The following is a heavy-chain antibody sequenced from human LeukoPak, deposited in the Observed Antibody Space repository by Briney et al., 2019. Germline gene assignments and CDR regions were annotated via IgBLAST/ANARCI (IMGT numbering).Heavy chain of an antibody. CDR3: ARVVLKGVDAFDI. CDR2: IYYSGST. Sequence: KPSETLSLTCTVSGGSISSYYWSWIRQSSGKGLEWIGYIYYSGSTNYNPSLKSRVTISVDMSKNQFSLKLSSVTAADTAVYYCARVVLKGVDAFDIWGQGTMVTVSS. CDR1: GGSISSYY. V-gene: IGHV4-59*01. D-gene: IGHD2-21*01. J-gene: IGHJ3*02.